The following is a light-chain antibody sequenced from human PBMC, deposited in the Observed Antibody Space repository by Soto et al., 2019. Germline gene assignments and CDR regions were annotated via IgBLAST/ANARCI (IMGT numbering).Light chain of an antibody. Sequence: QSVLTQQASVSGSPGQSITISCTGTSSDVGGYNYVSWYQQHPGKAPKLMIYEVSNRPSGVSNRFSGSKSGNTASLTISGLQAEDEANYYCSSYTSSSTIVFGTGTKVTVL. J-gene: IGLJ1*01. V-gene: IGLV2-14*01. CDR1: SSDVGGYNY. CDR3: SSYTSSSTIV. CDR2: EVS.